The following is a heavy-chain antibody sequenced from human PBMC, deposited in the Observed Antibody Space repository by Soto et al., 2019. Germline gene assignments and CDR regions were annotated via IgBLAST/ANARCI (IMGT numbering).Heavy chain of an antibody. V-gene: IGHV1-2*02. D-gene: IGHD3-22*01. J-gene: IGHJ5*02. CDR3: ARSYYDSSGYTYNWFDP. CDR1: GYTFTGYY. CDR2: INPNSGGT. Sequence: ASVKVSCKXSGYTFTGYYMHWVRQAPGQGLEWMGWINPNSGGTNYAQKFQGRVTMTRDTSISTAYMELSRLRSDDTAVYYCARSYYDSSGYTYNWFDPWGQGTLVTVSS.